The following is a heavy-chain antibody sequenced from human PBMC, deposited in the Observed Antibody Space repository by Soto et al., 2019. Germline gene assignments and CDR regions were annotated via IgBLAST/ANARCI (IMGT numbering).Heavy chain of an antibody. V-gene: IGHV6-1*01. CDR1: GDRVSSDSAA. CDR2: TYYRSKWYN. J-gene: IGHJ6*02. CDR3: AKTRSYSTYDYGMDV. Sequence: SQTLSLTCASSGDRVSSDSAASNWIRQSPSRGLEWLGRTYYRSKWYNDYALSVKSRITINPDTSKNQFSLQLNSVTPEDTAVYYCAKTRSYSTYDYGMDVWGQRTTVTVSS. D-gene: IGHD1-26*01.